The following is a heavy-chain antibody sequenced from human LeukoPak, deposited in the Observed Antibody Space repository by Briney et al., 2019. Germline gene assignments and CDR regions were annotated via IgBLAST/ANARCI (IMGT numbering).Heavy chain of an antibody. J-gene: IGHJ4*02. D-gene: IGHD2-2*01. CDR2: IYYSGST. CDR1: ARSMSSYY. CDR3: ASYHCSSTSCRFDY. Sequence: SETLSLTCTVSARSMSSYYCRWIRQPPGNGLGWIGYIYYSGSTNYSPSLKSRVTISVDTSKNQFSLKLSSVSAADTAVYYCASYHCSSTSCRFDYWGQGTVVTVSS. V-gene: IGHV4-59*01.